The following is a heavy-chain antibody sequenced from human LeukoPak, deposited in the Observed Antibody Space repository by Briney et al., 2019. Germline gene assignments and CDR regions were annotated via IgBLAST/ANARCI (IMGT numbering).Heavy chain of an antibody. Sequence: SETLSLTCTVSGDSISSYYWSWLPQPPGKGLERVGYIYYSGSTNYTPSLKSRVTISVDTSKNQFSLKLSSVTAADTAVYYCAREGSSSSVDAFDIWGQGTMVTVSS. CDR3: AREGSSSSVDAFDI. J-gene: IGHJ3*02. D-gene: IGHD6-6*01. CDR2: IYYSGST. CDR1: GDSISSYY. V-gene: IGHV4-59*13.